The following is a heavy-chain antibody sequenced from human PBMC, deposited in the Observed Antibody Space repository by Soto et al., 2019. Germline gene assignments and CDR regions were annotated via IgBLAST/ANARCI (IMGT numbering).Heavy chain of an antibody. CDR1: GDSFSSNSAA. CDR3: ARDPRYFDWLLPHYYYYGMDV. V-gene: IGHV6-1*01. J-gene: IGHJ6*02. D-gene: IGHD3-9*01. CDR2: TYYRSKWYN. Sequence: SQTLSLTCAISGDSFSSNSAAWNWIRQSPSRGLEWLGRTYYRSKWYNDYAVSVKSRITINPDTSKNQFSLQLNSVTPEDTAVYYCARDPRYFDWLLPHYYYYGMDVWGQGTTVTVSS.